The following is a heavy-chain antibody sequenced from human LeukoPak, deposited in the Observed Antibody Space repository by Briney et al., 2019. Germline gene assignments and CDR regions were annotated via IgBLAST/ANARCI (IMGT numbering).Heavy chain of an antibody. CDR3: ARREGPFVP. CDR2: IYHSGST. CDR1: GYSISSGYY. Sequence: QVQLQESGPGLVKPSETLSLTCAVSGYSISSGYYWGWIRQPPGKGLEWIGSIYHSGSTYYNPSLKSRVTISVDTSKNQLSLKLSSVTAADTAVYYCARREGPFVPWGQGTLVTVSS. J-gene: IGHJ5*02. V-gene: IGHV4-38-2*01.